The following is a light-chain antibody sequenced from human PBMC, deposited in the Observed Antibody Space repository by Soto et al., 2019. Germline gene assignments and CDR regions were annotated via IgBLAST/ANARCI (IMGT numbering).Light chain of an antibody. CDR1: SSDVGGYNY. CDR3: SSYAGSNKSVV. CDR2: EVN. V-gene: IGLV2-8*01. J-gene: IGLJ2*01. Sequence: QSALTQPPSASGSPGQSVTISCTGTSSDVGGYNYVSWYQQHPGKAPKVMIYEVNKRPSGVPDRFSGSKSGNTASLTVSGLQAEDEADYYCSSYAGSNKSVVFGGGTKLPVL.